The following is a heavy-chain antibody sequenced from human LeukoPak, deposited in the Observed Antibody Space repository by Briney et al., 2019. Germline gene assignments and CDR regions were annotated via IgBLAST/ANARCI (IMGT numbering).Heavy chain of an antibody. CDR2: IYYTGKT. V-gene: IGHV4-39*07. J-gene: IGHJ4*02. D-gene: IGHD5-24*01. Sequence: SETLSLTCTVSGGFIRNSNYYWGWIRQPPGKGLDWIGSIYYTGKTYYNPSLNSRVTVSLDTSKNQFSLNLSPVTAADTAVYYCARDPIHRDDYNAEWGQGVLVSVSS. CDR1: GGFIRNSNYY. CDR3: ARDPIHRDDYNAE.